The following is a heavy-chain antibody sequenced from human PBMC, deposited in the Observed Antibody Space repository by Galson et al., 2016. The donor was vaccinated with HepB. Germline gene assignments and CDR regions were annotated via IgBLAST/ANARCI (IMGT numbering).Heavy chain of an antibody. CDR2: INPNGGRT. Sequence: SVKVSCKASGYSFTTSYMHWVRQAPGQGLEWMGMINPNGGRTRYPQKFQGRVTMTRDTSTSTVYMDLNSLRSEDTAVYYCVRGPGMVGATGFDYWGQGTLVTVSS. J-gene: IGHJ4*02. D-gene: IGHD1-26*01. CDR3: VRGPGMVGATGFDY. V-gene: IGHV1-46*03. CDR1: GYSFTTSY.